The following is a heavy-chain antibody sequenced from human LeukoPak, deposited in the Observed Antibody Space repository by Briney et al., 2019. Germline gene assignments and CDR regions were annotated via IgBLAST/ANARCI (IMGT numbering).Heavy chain of an antibody. D-gene: IGHD4-17*01. CDR2: ISYDGSNK. J-gene: IGHJ6*02. Sequence: TGGSLRLSCAASGFTFSSYAMRWVRQAPGKGLEWVAVISYDGSNKYYADSVKGRFTISRDNSKNTLYLQMNSLRAEDTAVYYCARDGLDYGDYAHYYYGMDVWGQGTTVTVSS. CDR1: GFTFSSYA. V-gene: IGHV3-30*04. CDR3: ARDGLDYGDYAHYYYGMDV.